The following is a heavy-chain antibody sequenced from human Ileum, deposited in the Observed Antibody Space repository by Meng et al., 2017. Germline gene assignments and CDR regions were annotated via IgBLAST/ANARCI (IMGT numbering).Heavy chain of an antibody. Sequence: GESLKISCAASGFTFSSYALIWVRQAPGKGLEWVSSISGSCGSTYYADSVKGRFTISRDNSKKTLYLQMNSLSAEDTAVYYFAKVRGYGSSGYYPRTPLYYFDYWGQGTLVTVSS. CDR3: AKVRGYGSSGYYPRTPLYYFDY. V-gene: IGHV3-23*01. J-gene: IGHJ4*02. D-gene: IGHD3-22*01. CDR1: GFTFSSYA. CDR2: ISGSCGST.